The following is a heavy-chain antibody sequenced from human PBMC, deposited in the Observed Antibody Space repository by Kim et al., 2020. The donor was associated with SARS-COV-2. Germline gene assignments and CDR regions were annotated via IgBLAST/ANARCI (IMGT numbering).Heavy chain of an antibody. CDR2: YTSGRT. V-gene: IGHV4-4*07. Sequence: YTSGRTNYNPSLQSRVTMSVDMSKNQFSLKLSSVTAADTAVYYCASALGHWGQGTLVTVSS. CDR3: ASALGH. D-gene: IGHD3-16*02. J-gene: IGHJ4*02.